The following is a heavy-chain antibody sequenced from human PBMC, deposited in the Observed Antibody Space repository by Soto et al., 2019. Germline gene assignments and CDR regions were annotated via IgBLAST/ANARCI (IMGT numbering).Heavy chain of an antibody. D-gene: IGHD6-13*01. CDR3: ARYPERSSWYGGFDY. J-gene: IGHJ4*02. Sequence: EVQLVESGGGLVKPGGSLRLSCAASGFTFSSYSMNWVRQAPGKGLEWVSSISSSSSYIYYADSVKGRFTISRDNAENSLYLQMNSLRAEDTAVYYCARYPERSSWYGGFDYWGQGTLVTVSS. CDR2: ISSSSSYI. CDR1: GFTFSSYS. V-gene: IGHV3-21*01.